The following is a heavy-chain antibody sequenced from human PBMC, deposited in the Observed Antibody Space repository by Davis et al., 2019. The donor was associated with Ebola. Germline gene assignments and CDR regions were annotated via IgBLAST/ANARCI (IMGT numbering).Heavy chain of an antibody. CDR2: INPNSGGT. CDR3: AREAYGDMGHWCDP. CDR1: GYTFPGYC. V-gene: IGHV1-2*04. D-gene: IGHD4-17*01. Sequence: ASVKVSCKASGYTFPGYCMHWVRQAPGQGLEWMGWINPNSGGTNYAQKFQGWVTMTRDTSISTAYMELSRLRSDDTAVYYCAREAYGDMGHWCDPWGQGTLVAVSS. J-gene: IGHJ5*02.